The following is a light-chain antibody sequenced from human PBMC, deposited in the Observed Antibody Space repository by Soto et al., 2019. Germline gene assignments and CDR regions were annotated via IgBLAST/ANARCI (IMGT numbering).Light chain of an antibody. V-gene: IGKV1-5*01. CDR2: DAS. J-gene: IGKJ1*01. Sequence: EIQMTQSPSTLSASVGERVTTTCRVSQSISSWLSWYQQKPGKAPTLLIYDASSLQSGVPSRFSGSGSGTEFTLTISGLQPDDFATYYCQHYNTYSTWTFGQGTMVDVK. CDR3: QHYNTYSTWT. CDR1: QSISSW.